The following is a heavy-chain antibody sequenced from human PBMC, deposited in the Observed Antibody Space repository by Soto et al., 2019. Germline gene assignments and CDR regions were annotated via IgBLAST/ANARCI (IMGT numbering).Heavy chain of an antibody. J-gene: IGHJ6*02. D-gene: IGHD3-3*01. CDR2: ISAYNGNT. Sequence: ASVKVSCQASGYTFTRYGISWVRQAPGQGLEWMGWISAYNGNTNYAQKLQGRVTMTTDTSTSTAYMELSSLRSEDTAVYYCATDQKVAIFGVVTARDYYYGMDVWGQGTTVTVSS. CDR3: ATDQKVAIFGVVTARDYYYGMDV. V-gene: IGHV1-18*01. CDR1: GYTFTRYG.